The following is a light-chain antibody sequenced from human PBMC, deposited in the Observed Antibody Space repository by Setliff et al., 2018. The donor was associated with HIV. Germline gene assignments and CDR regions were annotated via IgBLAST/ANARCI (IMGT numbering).Light chain of an antibody. V-gene: IGLV2-14*03. CDR3: NSYTSSSTFAV. CDR1: SNDVAGYNY. CDR2: DVT. J-gene: IGLJ1*01. Sequence: QSVLTRPASVSGSPGQSITISCTGTSNDVAGYNYVSWYQQHPGKAPKLMIYDVTKRPSGVSNRFSGSKSDNTASLTISGLQAEDEADYYCNSYTSSSTFAVFGTGTKVTVL.